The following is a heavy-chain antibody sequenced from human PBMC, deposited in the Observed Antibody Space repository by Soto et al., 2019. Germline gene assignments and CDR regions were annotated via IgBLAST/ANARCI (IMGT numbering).Heavy chain of an antibody. J-gene: IGHJ4*02. Sequence: EVQLVESGGGLVQPGRSLRLSCAASGFTFDDYAMHWVRQAPGKGLEWVSGISWNSGSIGYADSVKGRFTISRDNAKNSLYLQMNSLRAEDTALYYCARDILEDGYGALDYWGQGTLVTVSS. CDR3: ARDILEDGYGALDY. CDR2: ISWNSGSI. D-gene: IGHD4-17*01. CDR1: GFTFDDYA. V-gene: IGHV3-9*01.